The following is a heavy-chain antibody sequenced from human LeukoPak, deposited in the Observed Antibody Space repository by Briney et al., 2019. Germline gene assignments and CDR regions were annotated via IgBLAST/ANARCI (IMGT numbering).Heavy chain of an antibody. V-gene: IGHV4-39*01. J-gene: IGHJ4*02. CDR3: ARHSSGPFDY. D-gene: IGHD6-19*01. Sequence: SETLSLTCTVSGGSISSSSYYWGWIRQPPGKGLEWIGSTYYSGSTYYNPSLKSRVTISVDTSKNQFSLKLSSVTAADTAVYYCARHSSGPFDYWGQGTLVTVSS. CDR1: GGSISSSSYY. CDR2: TYYSGST.